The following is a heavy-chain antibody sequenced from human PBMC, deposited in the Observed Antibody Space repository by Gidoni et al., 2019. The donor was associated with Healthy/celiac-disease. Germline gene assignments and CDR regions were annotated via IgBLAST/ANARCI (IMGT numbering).Heavy chain of an antibody. CDR3: ARSSKAGITIFGVVINYYYYYGMDV. CDR2: INHSGST. V-gene: IGHV4-34*01. D-gene: IGHD3-3*01. Sequence: QVQLQQWGAGLLKPSETLSLTCAVYGGSFSGYYWSWIRQPPGKGLEWIGEINHSGSTNYNPSLKSRVTISVDTSKNQFSLKLSSVTAADTAVYYCARSSKAGITIFGVVINYYYYYGMDVWGQGTTVTVSS. J-gene: IGHJ6*02. CDR1: GGSFSGYY.